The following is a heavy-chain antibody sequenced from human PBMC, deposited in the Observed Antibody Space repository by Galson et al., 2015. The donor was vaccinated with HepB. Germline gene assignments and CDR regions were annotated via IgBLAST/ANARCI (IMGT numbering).Heavy chain of an antibody. CDR1: GYTFTGYY. CDR3: ALEYQLQRFGHDAFDI. D-gene: IGHD2-2*01. J-gene: IGHJ3*02. V-gene: IGHV1-2*02. CDR2: INPNSGGT. Sequence: SVKVSCKASGYTFTGYYMHWVRQAPGQGLEWMGWINPNSGGTNYAQKFQGRVTMTRDTSISTAYMELSRLRSDDTAVYYCALEYQLQRFGHDAFDIWGQGTMVTVSS.